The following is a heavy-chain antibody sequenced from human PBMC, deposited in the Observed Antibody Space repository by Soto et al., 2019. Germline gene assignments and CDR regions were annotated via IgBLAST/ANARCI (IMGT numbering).Heavy chain of an antibody. V-gene: IGHV6-1*01. Sequence: TLSLTCAISGDSVSSNSAAWNWIRQSPSRGLEWLGRTYYRSKWYNDYAVSVKSRITINPDTSKNQFSLQLNSVTPEDTAVYYCARETAYSSGWNYYYYYGMDVWGQGTTVTVSS. CDR1: GDSVSSNSAA. J-gene: IGHJ6*02. CDR3: ARETAYSSGWNYYYYYGMDV. D-gene: IGHD6-19*01. CDR2: TYYRSKWYN.